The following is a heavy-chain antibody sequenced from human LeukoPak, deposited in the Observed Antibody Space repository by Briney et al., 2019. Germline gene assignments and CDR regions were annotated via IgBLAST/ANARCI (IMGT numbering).Heavy chain of an antibody. V-gene: IGHV3-23*01. CDR2: ISGRGDST. J-gene: IGHJ4*02. Sequence: GGFLRLSCAASGFTFSSYSMNWVRQAPGKGLEWVSAISGRGDSTYYADSVKGRFTISRDNSKNTLYLQMNSLKAEDSAIYYCAKAQSYGYSDYWGQGTLVAVSS. CDR1: GFTFSSYS. D-gene: IGHD3-16*01. CDR3: AKAQSYGYSDY.